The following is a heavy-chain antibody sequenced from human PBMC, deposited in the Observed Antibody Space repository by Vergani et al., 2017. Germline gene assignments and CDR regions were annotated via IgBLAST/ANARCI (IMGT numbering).Heavy chain of an antibody. CDR3: ARGAVDYVPYYFDY. V-gene: IGHV3-48*04. J-gene: IGHJ4*02. Sequence: EVQLVESGGVVVQPGGSLRLSCAASGFTFSSYSMNWVRQAPGKGLEWVSYISSSSSTIYYADSVKGRFTISRDNAKNALYLQMNSLIAEDTAVYYCARGAVDYVPYYFDYWGQGTLVTVSS. D-gene: IGHD4-17*01. CDR1: GFTFSSYS. CDR2: ISSSSSTI.